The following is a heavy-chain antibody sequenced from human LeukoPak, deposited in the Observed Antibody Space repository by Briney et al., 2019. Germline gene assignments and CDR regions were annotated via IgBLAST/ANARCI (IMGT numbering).Heavy chain of an antibody. D-gene: IGHD5-12*01. CDR3: ARSVVATSRGYYYGMDV. CDR1: GGSFSGYY. V-gene: IGHV4-34*01. CDR2: INHSGST. Sequence: PSETLSLTCAVYGGSFSGYYWSWIRQPPGKGLEWIGGINHSGSTNYNPSLKSRVTISVDTSKNQFSLKLSSVTAADTAVYYCARSVVATSRGYYYGMDVWGQGTTVTVSS. J-gene: IGHJ6*02.